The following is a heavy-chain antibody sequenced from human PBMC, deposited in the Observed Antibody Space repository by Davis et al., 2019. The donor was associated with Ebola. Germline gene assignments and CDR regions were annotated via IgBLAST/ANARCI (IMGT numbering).Heavy chain of an antibody. CDR2: IYYSGST. D-gene: IGHD2-15*01. V-gene: IGHV4-59*01. Sequence: SETLSLTCTVSGGSIRDGYWSWIRQPPGKGLEWIGYIYYSGSTNYNPSLKSRVTISVDTSKNQFSLKLSSVTAADTAVYYCAREGYCSGGSCFNNWFDPWGQGTLVTVSS. CDR3: AREGYCSGGSCFNNWFDP. CDR1: GGSIRDGY. J-gene: IGHJ5*02.